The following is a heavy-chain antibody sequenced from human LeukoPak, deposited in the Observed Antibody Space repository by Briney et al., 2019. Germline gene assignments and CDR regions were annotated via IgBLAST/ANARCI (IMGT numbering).Heavy chain of an antibody. CDR1: GFTFSSYA. D-gene: IGHD3-22*01. Sequence: PGGSLRLSCAASGFTFSSYAISWVRQAPGKGLEWLSGITGSGDTTYNVDSVKGRFTISRDNSKNTLFLQMNSLRAEDTAVYYCAREPLRGGYYDSSKREFDYWGQGTLVTVSS. CDR3: AREPLRGGYYDSSKREFDY. CDR2: ITGSGDTT. J-gene: IGHJ4*02. V-gene: IGHV3-23*01.